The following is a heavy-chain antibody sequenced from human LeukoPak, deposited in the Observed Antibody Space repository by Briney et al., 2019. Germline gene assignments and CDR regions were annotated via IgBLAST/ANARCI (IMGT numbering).Heavy chain of an antibody. CDR2: IIPIFGTA. Sequence: SVNVSCKASRGTLSSYAISWVRQAPGQGLEWMGGIIPIFGTANYAQKFQGRVTITTDESTRTAYMELSSMRSEDTAVYCCAMSLRYFDWLLYDYWGQGTLVTVSS. V-gene: IGHV1-69*05. J-gene: IGHJ4*02. D-gene: IGHD3-9*01. CDR1: RGTLSSYA. CDR3: AMSLRYFDWLLYDY.